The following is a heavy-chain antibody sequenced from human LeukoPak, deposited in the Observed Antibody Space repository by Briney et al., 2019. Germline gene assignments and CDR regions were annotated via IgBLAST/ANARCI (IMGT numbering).Heavy chain of an antibody. CDR1: GFTFSSYA. Sequence: GGSLRLSCAASGFTFSSYAMHWVRQAPGKGLEYVSAISSNGGSTYYANSVKGRFTISRDNSKNTLYLQMGSLRAEDMAVYYCARDRVKGITIFGGPFDPWGQGTLVTVSS. CDR3: ARDRVKGITIFGGPFDP. CDR2: ISSNGGST. V-gene: IGHV3-64*01. J-gene: IGHJ5*02. D-gene: IGHD3-3*01.